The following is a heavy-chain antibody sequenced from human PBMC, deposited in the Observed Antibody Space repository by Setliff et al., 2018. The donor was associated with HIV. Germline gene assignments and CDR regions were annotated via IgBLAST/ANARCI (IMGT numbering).Heavy chain of an antibody. CDR3: ARDPPGYGDSNDY. CDR2: IYYSGST. J-gene: IGHJ4*02. D-gene: IGHD4-17*01. CDR1: DGSFSSDY. V-gene: IGHV4-59*01. Sequence: PSETLSLTCTVSDGSFSSDYWTWIRQTPGKGLEWIGYIYYSGSTKYNPSLTSRVTISVDTSKNHFSLKLRSVTAADTAVYYCARDPPGYGDSNDYWGQGTLVTVSS.